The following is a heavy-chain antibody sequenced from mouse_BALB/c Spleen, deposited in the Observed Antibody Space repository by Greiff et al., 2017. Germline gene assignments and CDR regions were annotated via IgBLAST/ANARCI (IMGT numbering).Heavy chain of an antibody. CDR1: GYSITSGYY. V-gene: IGHV3-6*02. D-gene: IGHD2-4*01. J-gene: IGHJ3*01. CDR3: ARGDMDYDGFAY. Sequence: VQLKESGPGLVKPSQSLSLTCSVTGYSITSGYYWNWIRQFPGNKLEWMGYISYDGSNNYNPSLKNRISITRDTSKNQFFLKLNSVTTEDTATYYCARGDMDYDGFAYWGQGTLVTVSA. CDR2: ISYDGSN.